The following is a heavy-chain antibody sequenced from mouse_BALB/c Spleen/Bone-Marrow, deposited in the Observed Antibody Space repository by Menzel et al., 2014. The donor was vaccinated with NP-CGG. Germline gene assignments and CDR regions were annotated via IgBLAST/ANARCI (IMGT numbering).Heavy chain of an antibody. CDR1: GFNIKDTY. J-gene: IGHJ3*01. CDR3: ANYYYGSSLFAY. D-gene: IGHD1-1*01. Sequence: EVKLQESGAELVKPGASVKLSCTASGFNIKDTYMHWVKQRPVQGLEWIGRIDPANGNTKYDPKFQGKATITADTSSNTAYLQLSSLTSEDTAVYYCANYYYGSSLFAYWGQGTLVTVSA. CDR2: IDPANGNT. V-gene: IGHV14-3*02.